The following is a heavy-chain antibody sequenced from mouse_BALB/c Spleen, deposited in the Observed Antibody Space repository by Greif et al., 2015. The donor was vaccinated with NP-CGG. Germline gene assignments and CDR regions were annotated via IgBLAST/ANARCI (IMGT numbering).Heavy chain of an antibody. CDR3: ARSLGRGWFAY. V-gene: IGHV1S137*01. CDR1: GYTFTDYA. Sequence: VQGVESGAELVRPGVSVKISCKGSGYTFTDYAMHWVKQSHAKSLEWIGVISTYYGDASYNQKFKGKATMTVDKSSSTAYMELARLTSEDSAIYYCARSLGRGWFAYWGQGTLVTVSA. CDR2: ISTYYGDA. D-gene: IGHD4-1*01. J-gene: IGHJ3*01.